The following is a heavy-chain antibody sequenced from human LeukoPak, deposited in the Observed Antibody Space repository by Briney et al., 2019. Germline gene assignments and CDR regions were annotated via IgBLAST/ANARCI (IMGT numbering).Heavy chain of an antibody. Sequence: ASVKVSCKASGYTFTSYDINWVRQATGQGLEWMGWMNPNSGNIGYAQKFQGRVTMTKNTSISTAYMELSSLRSEDTAVYYCARAVLRYFDWLVSEAKNYGMDVWGQGTTVTVSS. V-gene: IGHV1-8*01. CDR1: GYTFTSYD. CDR3: ARAVLRYFDWLVSEAKNYGMDV. CDR2: MNPNSGNI. J-gene: IGHJ6*02. D-gene: IGHD3-9*01.